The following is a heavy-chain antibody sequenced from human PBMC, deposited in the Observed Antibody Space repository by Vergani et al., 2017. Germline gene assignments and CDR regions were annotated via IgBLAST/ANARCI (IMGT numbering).Heavy chain of an antibody. Sequence: EVQLVESGGGLVQPGGSLRLSCAASGFTFSSYWMHWVRQAPGKGLVWVSRINSDGSSTSYADSVRGRVTISRDNAKNTLYLQMNSLRAENTAVYYCARDLHTNYEFRRXYSHAYYYYDGMDVWGQGTTVTVSS. J-gene: IGHJ6*02. V-gene: IGHV3-74*01. D-gene: IGHD3-3*01. CDR3: ARDLHTNYEFRRXYSHAYYYYDGMDV. CDR1: GFTFSSYW. CDR2: INSDGSST.